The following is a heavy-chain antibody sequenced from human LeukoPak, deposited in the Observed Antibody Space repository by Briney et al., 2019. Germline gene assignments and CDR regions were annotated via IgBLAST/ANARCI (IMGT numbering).Heavy chain of an antibody. J-gene: IGHJ4*02. CDR3: AGEGHYYDDTGYYYGGEDY. V-gene: IGHV4-4*07. CDR2: IYTRGST. D-gene: IGHD3-22*01. CDR1: GGSITSYY. Sequence: SETLSLTCTVSGGSITSYYWSWIRQPAGKGLEWIGRIYTRGSTKYSPSLKSRVTLSVDTSKNQFSLRLSAVTAADTAVYYGAGEGHYYDDTGYYYGGEDYWGQGTLVTVSS.